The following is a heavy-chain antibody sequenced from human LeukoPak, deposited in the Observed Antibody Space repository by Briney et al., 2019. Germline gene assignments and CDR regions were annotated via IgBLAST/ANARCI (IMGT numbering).Heavy chain of an antibody. CDR2: IIPIFGTA. CDR3: ARLCSSTSCYRGPYFDY. D-gene: IGHD2-2*01. CDR1: GGTFSSYA. V-gene: IGHV1-69*13. Sequence: SVKVSCKASGGTFSSYAISWVRQAPGQGLEWMGGIIPIFGTANYAQKFQGRVTITADESTSTAYMELSSLRSEDTTVYYCARLCSSTSCYRGPYFDYWGQGTLVTVSS. J-gene: IGHJ4*02.